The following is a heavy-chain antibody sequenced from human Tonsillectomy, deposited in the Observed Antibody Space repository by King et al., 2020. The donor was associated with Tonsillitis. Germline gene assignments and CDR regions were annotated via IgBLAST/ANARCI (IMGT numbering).Heavy chain of an antibody. V-gene: IGHV3-23*04. Sequence: VQLVESGGGLVQPGGSLRLSCAASGFPFSSYAMSWVRQAPGKGLEWVSAISGSGGSTYYADPVKGRFTISRENSKNTRYLQMNSRRAEDTAVDYCAKGERGVVVPAAMDYWGQGSLVTVSS. CDR1: GFPFSSYA. J-gene: IGHJ4*02. CDR2: ISGSGGST. D-gene: IGHD2-2*01. CDR3: AKGERGVVVPAAMDY.